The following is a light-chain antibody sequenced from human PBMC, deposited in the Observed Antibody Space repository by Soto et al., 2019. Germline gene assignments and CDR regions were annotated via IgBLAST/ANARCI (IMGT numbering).Light chain of an antibody. Sequence: QSVLTQPPSASASLGASVTLTCTLSSGYSNYKGDGYQQGPGKGPGLGLRGGTGGMGGSKGDGFPDRFSVLGSGLNRYLTIKNIQEEDESDYHCGADHGSGSNYVFGTGTKLTVL. CDR1: SGYSNYK. CDR2: GGTGGMGG. J-gene: IGLJ1*01. V-gene: IGLV9-49*01. CDR3: GADHGSGSNYV.